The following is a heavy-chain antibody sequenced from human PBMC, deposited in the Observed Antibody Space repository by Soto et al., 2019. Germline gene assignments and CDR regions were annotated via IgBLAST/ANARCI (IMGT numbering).Heavy chain of an antibody. CDR2: RSHDGSTK. CDR1: RFSYSSYA. J-gene: IGHJ4*02. V-gene: IGHV3-30*18. Sequence: GGSLRLSCAASRFSYSSYAMHWGRPARGKGLKWVPVRSHDGSTKYYSDPVKGRFTICRGNSKNTLYLQMNSLRAEDTGVYYCAKQNPLDNWGQGALAT. CDR3: AKQNPLDN.